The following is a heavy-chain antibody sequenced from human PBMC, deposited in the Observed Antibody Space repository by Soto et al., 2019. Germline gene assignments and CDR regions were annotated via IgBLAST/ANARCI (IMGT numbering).Heavy chain of an antibody. CDR1: GFTFSDYY. CDR3: ARTYSNYYGMDV. Sequence: LILSCAASGFTFSDYYMSWIRQAPGKWLEWVSYISSSGSTIYYADSVKGRSTISRDNAKNSLYLQMNSLRAEDTAVYYCARTYSNYYGMDVWGQGTTVTVSS. CDR2: ISSSGSTI. V-gene: IGHV3-11*01. J-gene: IGHJ6*02. D-gene: IGHD6-13*01.